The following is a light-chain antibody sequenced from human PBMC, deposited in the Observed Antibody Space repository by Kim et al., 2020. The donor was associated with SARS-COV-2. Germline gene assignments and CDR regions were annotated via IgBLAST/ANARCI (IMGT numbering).Light chain of an antibody. V-gene: IGKV2-28*01. CDR3: MQGLETPYT. Sequence: EAASISCWASKSLLHRNGQHFLAWCLQKPGQSPQVLICMGSNRASGVPDRFSGSGSGTDFTLKISRMEAEDVGVDYCMQGLETPYTFGQGTKLVI. J-gene: IGKJ2*01. CDR1: KSLLHRNGQHF. CDR2: MGS.